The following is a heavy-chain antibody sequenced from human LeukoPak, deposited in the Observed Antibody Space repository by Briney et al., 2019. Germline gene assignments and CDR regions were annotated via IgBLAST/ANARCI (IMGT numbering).Heavy chain of an antibody. CDR1: GGSISSYY. J-gene: IGHJ3*02. CDR2: IYYSGST. V-gene: IGHV4-59*01. Sequence: SETLSLTCTVSGGSISSYYWSWIRQPPGKGLEWIGYIYYSGSTNYNPSLKSRVTISVDTSKNQFSLKLSSVTAADTAVYYCARGLSPGSTFDIWGQRTMVTVSS. CDR3: ARGLSPGSTFDI. D-gene: IGHD2-2*01.